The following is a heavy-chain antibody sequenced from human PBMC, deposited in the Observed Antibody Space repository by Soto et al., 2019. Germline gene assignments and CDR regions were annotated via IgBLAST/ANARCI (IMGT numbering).Heavy chain of an antibody. D-gene: IGHD3-16*01. Sequence: CISCWRQAPGQGLEWMGWISAYNGNTNYAQKLQGRVTMTTDTSTSTAYMELRSLRSDDTALYCCPKDHVTYGMDVWAQGPTFT. J-gene: IGHJ6*01. CDR3: PKDHVTYGMDV. V-gene: IGHV1-18*01. CDR1: C. CDR2: ISAYNGNT.